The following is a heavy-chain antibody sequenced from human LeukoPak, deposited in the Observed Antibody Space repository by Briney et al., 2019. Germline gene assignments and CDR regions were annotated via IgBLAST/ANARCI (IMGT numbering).Heavy chain of an antibody. V-gene: IGHV4-34*01. CDR2: INHSGST. J-gene: IGHJ4*02. CDR3: ARGEYQLLSLDY. CDR1: GGSFSGYY. D-gene: IGHD2-2*01. Sequence: SETLSLTCAVYGGSFSGYYWSWIRQPPGKGLEWIGEINHSGSTNYNPSFKSRVTISVDTSKNQFSLKLSSVTAADTAVYYCARGEYQLLSLDYWGQGTLVTVSS.